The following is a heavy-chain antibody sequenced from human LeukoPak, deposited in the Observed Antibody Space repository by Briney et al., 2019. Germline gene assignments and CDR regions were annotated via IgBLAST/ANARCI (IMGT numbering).Heavy chain of an antibody. J-gene: IGHJ4*02. CDR1: GYSFTNYW. CDR2: IYPGDSDT. V-gene: IGHV5-51*01. CDR3: ARLQSSGWYAVESFDY. Sequence: GESLKISCKGGGYSFTNYWIVWVRQMPGKGLEWMGIIYPGDSDTRYSPSFQGQVTLSADKSISTAYLQWSSLKASDTAMYYCARLQSSGWYAVESFDYWGQGTLVTVSS. D-gene: IGHD6-19*01.